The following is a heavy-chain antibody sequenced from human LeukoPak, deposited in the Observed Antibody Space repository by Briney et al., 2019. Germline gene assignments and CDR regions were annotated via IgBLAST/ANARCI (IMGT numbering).Heavy chain of an antibody. CDR3: ATSPRGEDDAFDI. CDR1: GFTFSSYG. Sequence: GGSLRLSCAASGFTFSSYGMHWVRQAPGKGLEWVAVIWYGGSNKYYADSVKGRFTISRDNSKNTLYLQMNSLRAEDTAVYYCATSPRGEDDAFDIWGQGTMVTVSS. V-gene: IGHV3-33*01. J-gene: IGHJ3*02. D-gene: IGHD3-10*01. CDR2: IWYGGSNK.